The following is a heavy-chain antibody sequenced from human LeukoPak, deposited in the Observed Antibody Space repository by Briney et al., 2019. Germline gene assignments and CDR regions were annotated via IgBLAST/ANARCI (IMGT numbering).Heavy chain of an antibody. CDR2: ISSSSSTI. CDR1: GFTFSSHS. CDR3: AKDRRIAVAGTVDFDY. J-gene: IGHJ4*02. Sequence: GGSLRLSCAASGFTFSSHSMDWVRQAPGKGLEWVSYISSSSSTIYYADSVKGRFTISRDNAKNSLYLQMNSLRAEDTAVYYCAKDRRIAVAGTVDFDYWGQGTLVTVSS. V-gene: IGHV3-48*04. D-gene: IGHD6-19*01.